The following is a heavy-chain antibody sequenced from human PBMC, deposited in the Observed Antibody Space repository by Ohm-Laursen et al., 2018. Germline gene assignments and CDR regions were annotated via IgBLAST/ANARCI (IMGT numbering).Heavy chain of an antibody. D-gene: IGHD4/OR15-4a*01. Sequence: SLRLSCAATGFPFYSSWMTWVRQAPGKGLGWVANMDHDGRESNYVDSVKGRFTISRDNSMNTLYLQMNSLRPEDTAVYYCAKDIRTMAGRDVWGQGTTVTVSS. CDR1: GFPFYSSW. J-gene: IGHJ6*02. CDR3: AKDIRTMAGRDV. V-gene: IGHV3-7*01. CDR2: MDHDGRES.